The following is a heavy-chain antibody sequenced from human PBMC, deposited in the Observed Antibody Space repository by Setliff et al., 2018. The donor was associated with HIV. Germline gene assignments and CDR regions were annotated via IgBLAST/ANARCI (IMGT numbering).Heavy chain of an antibody. Sequence: SETLSLTCTVSGGSITTSTFYWGWIRQPPGKGLEWIGSIYYSGSTYYNPSLKSRLTITQHTSQNHFSLSLSSVTAADTAVYYCARDTYISGNHYYYYYMDVWGKGTTVTVSS. D-gene: IGHD3-10*01. J-gene: IGHJ6*03. CDR3: ARDTYISGNHYYYYYMDV. CDR2: IYYSGST. CDR1: GGSITTSTFY. V-gene: IGHV4-39*02.